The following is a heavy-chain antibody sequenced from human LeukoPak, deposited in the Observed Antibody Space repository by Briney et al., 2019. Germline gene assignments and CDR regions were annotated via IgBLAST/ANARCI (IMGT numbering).Heavy chain of an antibody. CDR2: ISSNGGSK. J-gene: IGHJ4*02. V-gene: IGHV3-64*01. D-gene: IGHD7-27*01. CDR1: GFTFSSYA. Sequence: QPGGSLRLSCAASGFTFSSYAMHWVRQAPGKGLEYVSAISSNGGSKYYANSVKGRFTISRDNSKNTLYLQMGSLRAEAMAVYYCARDGDGNYFDYWGQGTLVTVSS. CDR3: ARDGDGNYFDY.